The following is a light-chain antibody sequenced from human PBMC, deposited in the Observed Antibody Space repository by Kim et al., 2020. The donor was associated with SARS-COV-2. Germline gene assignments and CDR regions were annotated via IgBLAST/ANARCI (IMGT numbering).Light chain of an antibody. CDR1: QSVSSSY. CDR3: RRYGSSPRT. J-gene: IGKJ1*01. Sequence: EIVLTQSPGTLSLSPGERATLSCRASQSVSSSYLAWYQQKPGQAPRLLIYGASSRATGIPDRFSGSGSGTDFPLTISRREPEDFAVYYCRRYGSSPRTFGQGTKVYIK. CDR2: GAS. V-gene: IGKV3-20*01.